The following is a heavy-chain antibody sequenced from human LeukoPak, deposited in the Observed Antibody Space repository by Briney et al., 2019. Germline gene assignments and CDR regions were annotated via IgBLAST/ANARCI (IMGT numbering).Heavy chain of an antibody. Sequence: GGSLGLSCAASGFTVGSNYMGWVRQAPGKGLEWVSVIYSGGDTYYADSVKGRFTISRDNSKNTIYLQLSSLKAEDTAVYYCAKERSLEIAVAGTIFDYWGQGTLVTVSS. V-gene: IGHV3-66*01. D-gene: IGHD6-19*01. CDR2: IYSGGDT. CDR3: AKERSLEIAVAGTIFDY. CDR1: GFTVGSNY. J-gene: IGHJ4*02.